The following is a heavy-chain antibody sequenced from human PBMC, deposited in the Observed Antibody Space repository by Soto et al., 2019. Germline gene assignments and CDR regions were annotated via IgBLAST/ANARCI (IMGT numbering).Heavy chain of an antibody. D-gene: IGHD3-22*01. V-gene: IGHV3-74*01. CDR2: INGDGSST. Sequence: EAQVVESGGGLVQPGGSLRLSCAASGFTFSTYWMHWVRQAPGKGREWVSRINGDGSSTNYADSVKGRFTISRDNAKNTLYLQMNSLGVDYTAVYYCARSYYDSSGSCGRFDYWGQGTLVTVSS. J-gene: IGHJ4*02. CDR3: ARSYYDSSGSCGRFDY. CDR1: GFTFSTYW.